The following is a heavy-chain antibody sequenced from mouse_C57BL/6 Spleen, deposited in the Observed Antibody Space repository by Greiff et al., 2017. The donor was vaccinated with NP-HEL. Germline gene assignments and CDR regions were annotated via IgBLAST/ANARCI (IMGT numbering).Heavy chain of an antibody. J-gene: IGHJ2*01. CDR3: ARLESYFDY. CDR1: GFTFSSYG. V-gene: IGHV5-6*01. CDR2: ISSGGSYT. Sequence: EVKLMESGGDLVKPGGSLKLSCAASGFTFSSYGMSWVRQTPDKRLEWVATISSGGSYTYYPDSVKGRFTISRDNAKNTLYLQMSSLKSEDTAMYYCARLESYFDYWGQGTTLTVSS.